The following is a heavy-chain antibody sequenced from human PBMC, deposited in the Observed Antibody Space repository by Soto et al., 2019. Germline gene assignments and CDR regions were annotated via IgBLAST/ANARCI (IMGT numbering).Heavy chain of an antibody. CDR1: GGSVSSGSYY. J-gene: IGHJ2*01. CDR2: IYYSGST. Sequence: QVQLQESGPGLVKPSETLSLTCTVSGGSVSSGSYYWSWIRQPPGKGLEWIGYIYYSGSTNYNPSLKSRVTISVDTSKNQFSLKLSSVTAADTAVYYCARFFFFEDYLWYFDLWGRGTLVTVSS. D-gene: IGHD3-3*01. CDR3: ARFFFFEDYLWYFDL. V-gene: IGHV4-61*01.